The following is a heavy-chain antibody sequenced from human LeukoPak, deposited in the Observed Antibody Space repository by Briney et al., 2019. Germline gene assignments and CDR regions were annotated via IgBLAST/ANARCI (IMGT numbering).Heavy chain of an antibody. D-gene: IGHD6-19*01. J-gene: IGHJ4*02. CDR2: INTDGAVT. CDR1: GFTFSKYW. V-gene: IGHV3-74*01. CDR3: ATKQWLAPPPDS. Sequence: GGSLRLSCAASGFTFSKYWMLWVRQAPGKGLESVSRINTDGAVTTYADSVKGRFNVSRDNADNTMFLQMNSVRDEDTAVYYCATKQWLAPPPDSWGQGTPVTVSS.